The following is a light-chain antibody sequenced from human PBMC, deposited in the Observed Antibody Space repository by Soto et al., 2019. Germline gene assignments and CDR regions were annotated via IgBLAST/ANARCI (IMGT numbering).Light chain of an antibody. V-gene: IGLV2-14*01. CDR3: SSYTSSTTYV. J-gene: IGLJ1*01. Sequence: QSVLTRPASVSASPGQSIPIACTGTSSDVGGYNYVSWYQQHPGKAPKLMIYDVSNRPSGVSNRFSGSKSGNTASLTISGLQAEDEADYYCSSYTSSTTYVFGTGTKVTVL. CDR2: DVS. CDR1: SSDVGGYNY.